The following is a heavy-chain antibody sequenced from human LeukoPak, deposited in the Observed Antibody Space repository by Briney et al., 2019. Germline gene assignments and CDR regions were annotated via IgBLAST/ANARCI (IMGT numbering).Heavy chain of an antibody. J-gene: IGHJ3*02. CDR3: AKVVDTARSRKSAFDI. V-gene: IGHV3-30*02. D-gene: IGHD5-18*01. Sequence: GGSLRLSCAASGFTFSSYGMHWVRQAPGKGLEWVAVIWYDGSNKYYADSVKGRFTISRDNSKNTLYLQMNSLRAEDTAVYYCAKVVDTARSRKSAFDIWGQGTMVTVSS. CDR2: IWYDGSNK. CDR1: GFTFSSYG.